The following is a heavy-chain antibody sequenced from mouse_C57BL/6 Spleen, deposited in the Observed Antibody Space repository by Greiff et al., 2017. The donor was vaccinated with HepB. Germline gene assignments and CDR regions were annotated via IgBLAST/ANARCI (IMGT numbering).Heavy chain of an antibody. CDR2: IDPSDSYT. Sequence: VQLQQPGAELVMPGASVKLSCKASGYTFTSYWTHWVKQRPGQGLEWIGEIDPSDSYTNYNQKFKGKSTLTVDKSSSTAYMQLSSLTSEDSAVYYCATRGGDYWGQGTSVTVSS. CDR3: ATRGGDY. CDR1: GYTFTSYW. J-gene: IGHJ4*01. V-gene: IGHV1-69*01.